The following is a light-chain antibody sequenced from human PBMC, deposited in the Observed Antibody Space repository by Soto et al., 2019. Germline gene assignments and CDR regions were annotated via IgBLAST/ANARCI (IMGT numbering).Light chain of an antibody. Sequence: EIVLTQSPATLSLSPGERATLSCRASQSVSSYLAWYQQKPGQAPRLLIYDASNRATGIPARFSGSGYGTDFTLTISNLEPEDFAVYYCQQRSNWPTFGGGTKVEIK. CDR2: DAS. V-gene: IGKV3-11*01. J-gene: IGKJ4*01. CDR1: QSVSSY. CDR3: QQRSNWPT.